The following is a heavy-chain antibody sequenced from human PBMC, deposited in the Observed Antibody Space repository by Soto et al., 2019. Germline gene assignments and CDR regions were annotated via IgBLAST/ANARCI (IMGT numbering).Heavy chain of an antibody. Sequence: GGSLRLSCAASGFTFSSYWMSWVRQAPGKGLEWVANIKQDGSEKYYVDSVKGRFTISRDNAKNSLYLQMNSLRAEDTAVYYCARVNDIVVVPAAIGSFDYWGQGTLVTVSS. CDR2: IKQDGSEK. D-gene: IGHD2-2*02. CDR1: GFTFSSYW. V-gene: IGHV3-7*04. CDR3: ARVNDIVVVPAAIGSFDY. J-gene: IGHJ4*02.